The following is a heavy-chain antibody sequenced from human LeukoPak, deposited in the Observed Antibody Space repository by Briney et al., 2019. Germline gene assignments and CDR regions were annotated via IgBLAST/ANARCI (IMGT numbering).Heavy chain of an antibody. Sequence: SVKVSCKASGGTFSSYAISWVRQAPGQGLEWMGGIIPIFGTANYAQKFQGRVTITADESTSTAYMELSSLRSEDTAVYYCASIRSGSYRNFDYWGQGTLVAVSS. V-gene: IGHV1-69*01. J-gene: IGHJ4*02. CDR1: GGTFSSYA. CDR2: IIPIFGTA. CDR3: ASIRSGSYRNFDY. D-gene: IGHD1-26*01.